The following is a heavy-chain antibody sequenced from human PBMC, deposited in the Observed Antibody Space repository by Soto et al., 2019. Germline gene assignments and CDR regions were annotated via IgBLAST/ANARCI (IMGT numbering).Heavy chain of an antibody. CDR2: IKQGGSEK. V-gene: IGHV3-7*03. CDR3: ARDERGSTPLAY. Sequence: GGSLRLSCAASGFTFSTYWMSWVRQAPGQGLEWVANIKQGGSEKYYVDSVKGRFTISRDNAKNSLYLQMNSLRAEDTAVYYCARDERGSTPLAYWGQGTLVTVSS. J-gene: IGHJ4*02. D-gene: IGHD2-2*01. CDR1: GFTFSTYW.